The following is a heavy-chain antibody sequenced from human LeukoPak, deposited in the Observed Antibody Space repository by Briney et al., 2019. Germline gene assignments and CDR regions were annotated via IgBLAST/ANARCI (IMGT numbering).Heavy chain of an antibody. Sequence: GGSLRLSCAASGFTFRNYVIHWVRQAPGKGLEWVSSIDGISKSIHYTESVKGRFTVSRDNAKNSLYLQMNSLRAEDTAVYYCARLRGSGTWYYFDYWGQGTLVTVSS. D-gene: IGHD2-15*01. J-gene: IGHJ4*02. V-gene: IGHV3-21*01. CDR2: IDGISKSI. CDR3: ARLRGSGTWYYFDY. CDR1: GFTFRNYV.